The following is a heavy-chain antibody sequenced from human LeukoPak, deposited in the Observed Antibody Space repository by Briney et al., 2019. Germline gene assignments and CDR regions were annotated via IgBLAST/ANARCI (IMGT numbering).Heavy chain of an antibody. CDR3: ASSPNHIVGTPTPGDY. D-gene: IGHD1-26*01. J-gene: IGHJ4*02. CDR2: IYYSGST. Sequence: SETQSLTCTVSGGSISSSSYYWGWIRQPPGKGLEWIGSIYYSGSTYYNPSLKSRVTISVDTSKNQFSLKLSPVTAADTAVYYCASSPNHIVGTPTPGDYWGQGTLVTVSS. V-gene: IGHV4-39*01. CDR1: GGSISSSSYY.